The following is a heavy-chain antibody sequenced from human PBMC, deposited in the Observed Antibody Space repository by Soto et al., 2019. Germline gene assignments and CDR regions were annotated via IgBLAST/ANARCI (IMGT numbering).Heavy chain of an antibody. D-gene: IGHD4-17*01. J-gene: IGHJ4*02. CDR2: IRSKANSYAT. V-gene: IGHV3-73*01. CDR3: ARGSNNPHEVHTGTTETEFDY. CDR1: GFTFSGSA. Sequence: GGSLRLSCAASGFTFSGSAMHWVRQASGKGLEWVGRIRSKANSYATAYAASVKGRFTISRDDSKNTAYLQMNSLKTEDTAVYYCARGSNNPHEVHTGTTETEFDYWGQGTLVTVSS.